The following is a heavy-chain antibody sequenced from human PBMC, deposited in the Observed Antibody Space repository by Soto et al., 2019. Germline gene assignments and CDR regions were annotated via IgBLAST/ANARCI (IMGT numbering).Heavy chain of an antibody. CDR1: GSGFISSG. CDR2: IVVASGQT. J-gene: IGHJ6*02. CDR3: SADRPDIGVGWWV. Sequence: AVKVSCKASGSGFISSGIQWVRQAHGQRLEWIGWIVVASGQTNYAQNFRGRVAITRDTSTATAYIELTGLTSEDTAVYFCSADRPDIGVGWWVWGQGTTVTVSS. V-gene: IGHV1-58*02. D-gene: IGHD2-15*01.